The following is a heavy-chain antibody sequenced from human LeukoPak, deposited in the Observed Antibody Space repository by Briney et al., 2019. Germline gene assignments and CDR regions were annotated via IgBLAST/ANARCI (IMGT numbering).Heavy chain of an antibody. CDR3: ARPPDRDIVVVPAAIRAFDI. CDR1: GGSISSSSYY. D-gene: IGHD2-2*02. V-gene: IGHV4-39*01. CDR2: IYYSGST. Sequence: PSETLSLTCTVSGGSISSSSYYWGWIRQPPGKGLEWIGSIYYSGSTYYNPSLKSRVTISVDTSKNQFSLKLSSVTAADTAVYYCARPPDRDIVVVPAAIRAFDIWGQGTMVTVSS. J-gene: IGHJ3*02.